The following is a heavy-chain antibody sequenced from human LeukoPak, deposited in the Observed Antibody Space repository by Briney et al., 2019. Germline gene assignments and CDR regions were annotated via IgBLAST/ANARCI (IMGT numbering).Heavy chain of an antibody. Sequence: GTLSLTCAVSGGSISSSNWWSWVRQPPGKGLEWVSAISGSGGSTYYADSVKGRFTISRDNSKNTLYLQMNSLRAEDTAVYYCAANLGVCSSTSCYGVLLGYWGQGTLVTVSS. CDR1: GGSISSSN. D-gene: IGHD2-2*01. CDR3: AANLGVCSSTSCYGVLLGY. J-gene: IGHJ4*02. V-gene: IGHV3-23*01. CDR2: ISGSGGST.